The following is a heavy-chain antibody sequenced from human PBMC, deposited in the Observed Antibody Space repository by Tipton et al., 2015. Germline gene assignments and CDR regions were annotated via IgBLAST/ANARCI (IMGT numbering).Heavy chain of an antibody. V-gene: IGHV3-30*18. CDR1: GFIFSSYG. Sequence: SLRLSCAASGFIFSSYGMHWVRQAPGKGLEWVAVISDDGINKYYADSVKGRFTLSRDNAKNTLYLQMNSLRPADTAVYYCTKGGFYYDSSGYLNNWFDPWGQGTLVTVSS. CDR2: ISDDGINK. CDR3: TKGGFYYDSSGYLNNWFDP. D-gene: IGHD3-22*01. J-gene: IGHJ5*02.